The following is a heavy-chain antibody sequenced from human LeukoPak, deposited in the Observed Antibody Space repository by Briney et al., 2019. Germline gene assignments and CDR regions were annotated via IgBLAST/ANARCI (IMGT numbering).Heavy chain of an antibody. J-gene: IGHJ4*02. V-gene: IGHV3-23*01. D-gene: IGHD3-10*01. Sequence: GGSLRLSCAASGFTFSSYAMSWVRQAPGKGLEWVSAISGSGDSTYYADSVKGRFTISRDNSKNTLYLQMNSLRAEDTAVYYCAKSYYGSGSYHLFDYWGQGTLVTVSS. CDR1: GFTFSSYA. CDR3: AKSYYGSGSYHLFDY. CDR2: ISGSGDST.